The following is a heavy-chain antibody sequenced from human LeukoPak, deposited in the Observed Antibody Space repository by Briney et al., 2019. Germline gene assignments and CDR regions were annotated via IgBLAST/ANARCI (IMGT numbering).Heavy chain of an antibody. J-gene: IGHJ4*02. Sequence: PGGSLRLSCAASGFTFTSDGMSWVRQAPGKGLEWVSALSGSGSTTYYADSVKGRFTISRDNSKNTLFLEMNSLRVEDTAVYYCAKAVYSSSWPLDYWGQGTQVTVSS. CDR1: GFTFTSDG. V-gene: IGHV3-23*01. D-gene: IGHD6-13*01. CDR3: AKAVYSSSWPLDY. CDR2: LSGSGSTT.